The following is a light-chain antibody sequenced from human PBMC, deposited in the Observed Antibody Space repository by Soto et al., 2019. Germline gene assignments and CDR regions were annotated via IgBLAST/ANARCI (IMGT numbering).Light chain of an antibody. CDR3: QQYGNSPYT. Sequence: EIVLMQSPSTLSLSPGERATLSCRASQSVSSTFLSWYQQKPGQAPRLLIFDASSRATGIPDRFSGRGSGTDCTLTTSRLEPEDFAVYFCQQYGNSPYTFGQGTKLEI. CDR2: DAS. V-gene: IGKV3-20*01. CDR1: QSVSSTF. J-gene: IGKJ2*01.